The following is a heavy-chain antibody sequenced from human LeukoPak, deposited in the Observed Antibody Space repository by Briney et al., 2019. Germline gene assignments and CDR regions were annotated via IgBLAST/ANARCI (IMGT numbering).Heavy chain of an antibody. J-gene: IGHJ6*02. Sequence: QSGGSLRLSCAASGFTFSSYWMHWDRQAPGKGLVWVSRINSDGSSTSYADSVKGRFTISRDNAKNTLYLQMNSLRAEDTAVYYCARGSSGWFYYYYYYYGMDVWGQGTTVTVSS. CDR2: INSDGSST. CDR1: GFTFSSYW. V-gene: IGHV3-74*01. CDR3: ARGSSGWFYYYYYYYGMDV. D-gene: IGHD6-19*01.